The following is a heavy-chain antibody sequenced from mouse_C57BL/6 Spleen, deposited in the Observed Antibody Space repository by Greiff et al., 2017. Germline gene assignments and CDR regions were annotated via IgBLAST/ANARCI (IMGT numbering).Heavy chain of an antibody. Sequence: QVQLQQPGAELVKPGASVKLSCKASGYTFTSYWMHWVKQRPGRGLEWIGRIDPNSGGTKYNEKFKSKATLTVDKPSSTAYMQLSSLTSEDCAVYYCARGGDHYYGSSYWYFDVWGTGTTVTVSS. CDR3: ARGGDHYYGSSYWYFDV. D-gene: IGHD1-1*01. V-gene: IGHV1-72*01. J-gene: IGHJ1*03. CDR1: GYTFTSYW. CDR2: IDPNSGGT.